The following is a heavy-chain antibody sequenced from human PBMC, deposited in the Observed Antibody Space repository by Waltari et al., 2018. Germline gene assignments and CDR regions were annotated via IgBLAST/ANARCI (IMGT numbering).Heavy chain of an antibody. CDR1: GYDFSTYW. J-gene: IGHJ6*03. V-gene: IGHV5-10-1*01. CDR3: ARTSTRDFYYMDV. D-gene: IGHD1-1*01. Sequence: EVQLVQSVADVKEPGESLRISWEGSGYDFSTYWITWVRHMPGKGLEWMGRIDPSDSYTNYSPSFRGHVTISVDRSISTAYIQWSGLRASDTAIYYCARTSTRDFYYMDVWGKGTTVTVSS. CDR2: IDPSDSYT.